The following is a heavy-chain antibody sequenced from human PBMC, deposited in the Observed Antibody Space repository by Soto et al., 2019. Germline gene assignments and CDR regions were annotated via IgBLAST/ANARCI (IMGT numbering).Heavy chain of an antibody. CDR1: GFTFSSYW. V-gene: IGHV3-7*05. Sequence: GGSLRLSCAASGFTFSSYWMSWVRQAPGKGLEWVANIKQDGSEKYYVDSVKGRFTISRDNAKNSLYLQMNSLRAEDTAVYYCTRDQGRGRVVVTAILDRNDAFDIWGQGTMVTVSS. D-gene: IGHD2-21*02. CDR3: TRDQGRGRVVVTAILDRNDAFDI. CDR2: IKQDGSEK. J-gene: IGHJ3*02.